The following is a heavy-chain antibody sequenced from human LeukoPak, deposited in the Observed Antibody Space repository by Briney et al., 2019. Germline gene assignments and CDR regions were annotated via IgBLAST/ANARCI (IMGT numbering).Heavy chain of an antibody. J-gene: IGHJ4*02. CDR3: STEDKYCSGGNCGKY. Sequence: ASVKVSCKTSGYTFTNYYVHWVRQAPGQGLEWMGYIIPDSGGADYDQRFQGRVTLTRDKSINTVYMELRSLSSDDTATYYCSTEDKYCSGGNCGKYWGQGTLVTVSS. V-gene: IGHV1-2*02. D-gene: IGHD2-15*01. CDR2: IIPDSGGA. CDR1: GYTFTNYY.